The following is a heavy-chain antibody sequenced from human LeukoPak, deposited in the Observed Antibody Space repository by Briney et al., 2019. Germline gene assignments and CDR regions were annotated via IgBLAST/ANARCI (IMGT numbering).Heavy chain of an antibody. Sequence: SVKVSCKASGGTLANYAVSWVRQAPGQGLEWMGGFIPIFGSANYAQQFQGRLTMTADESTSTAYMELSSLRSEDTAVYFCARGGVGLAVAAYFDFWGQGTLVTVSS. CDR3: ARGGVGLAVAAYFDF. D-gene: IGHD6-19*01. V-gene: IGHV1-69*13. CDR2: FIPIFGSA. CDR1: GGTLANYA. J-gene: IGHJ4*02.